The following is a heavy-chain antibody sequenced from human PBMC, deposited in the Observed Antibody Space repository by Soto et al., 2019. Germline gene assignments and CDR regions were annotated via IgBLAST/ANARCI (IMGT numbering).Heavy chain of an antibody. Sequence: EVQLLESGGGLVQPGGSLRLSCAASGFTFSSYAMSWVRRAPGKGLEWVSAISGSGGSTYYADSVKGRFTISRDNSKNTLYLQMNSLRAEDTAVYYCAKENYDILTGYNYFDYWGQGTLVTVSS. J-gene: IGHJ4*02. CDR1: GFTFSSYA. CDR3: AKENYDILTGYNYFDY. CDR2: ISGSGGST. D-gene: IGHD3-9*01. V-gene: IGHV3-23*01.